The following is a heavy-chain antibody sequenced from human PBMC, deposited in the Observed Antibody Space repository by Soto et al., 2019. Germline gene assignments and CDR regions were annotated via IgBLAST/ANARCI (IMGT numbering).Heavy chain of an antibody. CDR1: GYTFTGYR. D-gene: IGHD7-27*01. CDR2: INPNSGDT. V-gene: IGHV1-2*02. Sequence: ASVKVSFKASGYTFTGYRIHWVRQAPGQGLEWMGWINPNSGDTKQIEKFQGRVTMTRDTSISTAYMELSSLNSDDTAVYYCVRLLGSLWGQGTLVTVSS. J-gene: IGHJ4*02. CDR3: VRLLGSL.